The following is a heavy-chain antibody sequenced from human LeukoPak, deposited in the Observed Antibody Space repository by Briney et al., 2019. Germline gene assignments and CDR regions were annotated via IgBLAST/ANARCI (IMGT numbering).Heavy chain of an antibody. CDR3: TTDRSNPPIGGY. CDR2: IYSGGST. D-gene: IGHD3-10*01. J-gene: IGHJ4*02. Sequence: TGGSLRLSCAASGFTVSSNYMSWVRQAPGKGLEWVSVIYSGGSTYYADSVKGRFTISRDDSKNTLYLQMNSLKTEDTAVYYCTTDRSNPPIGGYWGQGTLVTVSS. V-gene: IGHV3-53*01. CDR1: GFTVSSNY.